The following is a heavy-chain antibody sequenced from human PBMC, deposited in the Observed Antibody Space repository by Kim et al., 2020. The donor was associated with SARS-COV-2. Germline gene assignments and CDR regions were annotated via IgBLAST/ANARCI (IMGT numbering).Heavy chain of an antibody. V-gene: IGHV3-43*01. Sequence: GGALRLSCAASGFTFDDYTMHWVRQAPGKGLEWVSLISWDGGSTYYADSVKGRFTISRENSKNSLYLQMNSLRTEDTALYYCAKDHAQRGELLWFGEFWVADSTYGMDVWGQGTTVTVSS. J-gene: IGHJ6*02. CDR2: ISWDGGST. CDR1: GFTFDDYT. CDR3: AKDHAQRGELLWFGEFWVADSTYGMDV. D-gene: IGHD3-10*01.